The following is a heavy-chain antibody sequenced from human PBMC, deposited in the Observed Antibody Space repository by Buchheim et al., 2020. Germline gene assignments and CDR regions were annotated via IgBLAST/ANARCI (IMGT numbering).Heavy chain of an antibody. J-gene: IGHJ4*02. D-gene: IGHD3-10*01. V-gene: IGHV3-23*04. CDR2: ISGSGGST. CDR1: GFTFSSYA. Sequence: VQLVESGGGVVQPGRSLRLSCAASGFTFSSYAMSWVRQAPGKGLEWVSAISGSGGSTYYADSVKGRFTISRDNSKNTLYLQMNSLRAEDTAVYYCASSGGLWFGELPTFDYWGQGTL. CDR3: ASSGGLWFGELPTFDY.